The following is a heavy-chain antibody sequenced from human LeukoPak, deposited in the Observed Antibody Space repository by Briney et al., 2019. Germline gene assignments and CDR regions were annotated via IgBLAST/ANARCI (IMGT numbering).Heavy chain of an antibody. V-gene: IGHV1-46*01. D-gene: IGHD6-13*01. J-gene: IGHJ4*02. Sequence: ASVKVSCKASGYTFTSYYMHWVRQAPGQGLEWMGIINPSGGSTSCAQKFQGRVTMTRDTSTSTVYMELSSLRSEDTAVYYCARGAIRRQQLANQFDYWGQGTLVTVSS. CDR2: INPSGGST. CDR3: ARGAIRRQQLANQFDY. CDR1: GYTFTSYY.